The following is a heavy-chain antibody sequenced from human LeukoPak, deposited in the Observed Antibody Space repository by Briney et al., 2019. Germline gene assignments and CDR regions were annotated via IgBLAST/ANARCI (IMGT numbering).Heavy chain of an antibody. CDR1: GFTFSNYA. J-gene: IGHJ3*02. CDR3: ASTVTTNDDAFDI. Sequence: GGSLRLSCVASGFTFSNYAMSWVRQAPGKGLEWVANIKQDGSEKYYVDSVKGRFTISRDNAKNSLYLQMNSLRAEDTAVYYCASTVTTNDDAFDIWGQGTMVTVSS. D-gene: IGHD4-17*01. CDR2: IKQDGSEK. V-gene: IGHV3-7*01.